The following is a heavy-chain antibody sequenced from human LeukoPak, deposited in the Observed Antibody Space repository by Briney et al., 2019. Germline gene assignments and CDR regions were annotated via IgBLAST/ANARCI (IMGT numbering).Heavy chain of an antibody. D-gene: IGHD3-10*01. CDR2: ISGSGGST. V-gene: IGHV3-23*01. J-gene: IGHJ4*02. Sequence: GSLRLSCAASGFTFSSYGMSWVRQAPGKGLEWVSAISGSGGSTYYADSVKGRFTISRDNSKNTLYLQMNSLRAEDTAVYYCATFGELSRGAYFDYWGQGTLVTVSS. CDR1: GFTFSSYG. CDR3: ATFGELSRGAYFDY.